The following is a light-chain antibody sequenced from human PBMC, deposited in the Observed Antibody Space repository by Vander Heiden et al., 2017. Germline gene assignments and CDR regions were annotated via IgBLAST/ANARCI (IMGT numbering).Light chain of an antibody. V-gene: IGLV3-9*01. CDR3: QAWDSSTLV. CDR2: RDS. Sequence: SYEPTPPLSVSVALGPTARIPCGGNNIGSKDVHWYQQKPGQALVLVIYRDSNRPVGSPDRFSGSDSGTTATLTMSRAEAGDEADYYSQAWDSSTLVFGGGTKITV. J-gene: IGLJ2*01. CDR1: NIGSKD.